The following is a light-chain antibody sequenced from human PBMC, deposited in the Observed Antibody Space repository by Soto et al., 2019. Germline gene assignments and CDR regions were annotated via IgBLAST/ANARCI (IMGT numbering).Light chain of an antibody. V-gene: IGKV2-28*01. CDR1: QSLLHSNGYNY. J-gene: IGKJ2*01. Sequence: DIVMTQSPLSLPVTPGEPASISCRSSQSLLHSNGYNYLDWYLQKPGQSPQLLIYLGSNRASGVPDRFSGSGSGTDFTLKISRVEAEDVRVYYCMQALQTPYTFCQGTKLEIK. CDR2: LGS. CDR3: MQALQTPYT.